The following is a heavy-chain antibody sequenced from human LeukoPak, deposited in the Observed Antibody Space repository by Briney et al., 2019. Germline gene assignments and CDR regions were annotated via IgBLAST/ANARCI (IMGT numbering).Heavy chain of an antibody. V-gene: IGHV4-59*01. Sequence: SETLSLTCTVSGGPITSNYWNWIRQPPGKGLEWIGYIYYSGSTKYNPSLKSRVTIVLDTSKNHFSLKLTSVTAADTAVYYCARDRGSPWVDAFDIWGRGTIVTVSS. CDR1: GGPITSNY. D-gene: IGHD6-25*01. J-gene: IGHJ3*02. CDR2: IYYSGST. CDR3: ARDRGSPWVDAFDI.